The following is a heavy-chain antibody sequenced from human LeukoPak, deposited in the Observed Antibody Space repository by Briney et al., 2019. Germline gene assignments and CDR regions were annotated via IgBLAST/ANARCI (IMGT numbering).Heavy chain of an antibody. CDR1: GFTFSSYS. J-gene: IGHJ3*02. Sequence: GGSLRLSCAASGFTFSSYSMNWVRQAPGKGLEWVANIKEDGNEKYYVDSVKGRFTISRDNAKNSAYLQINSLRVEDTAVYYCVAISYLAFDIWGQGTMVTVSS. CDR2: IKEDGNEK. V-gene: IGHV3-7*01. CDR3: VAISYLAFDI. D-gene: IGHD3-3*01.